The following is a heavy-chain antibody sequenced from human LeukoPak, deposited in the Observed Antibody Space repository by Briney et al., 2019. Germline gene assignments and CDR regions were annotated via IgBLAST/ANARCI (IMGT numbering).Heavy chain of an antibody. CDR1: GFTFSSYS. Sequence: GGSLRLSCAASGFTFSSYSMNWVRQAPGKGLEWVSSISSSSSYIYYADSVKGRFTISRDNAKNSLYLQMNSLRAEDTAVYYCARDLWGYCSSTSCPYDWGQGTLVTVSS. V-gene: IGHV3-21*01. J-gene: IGHJ4*02. CDR2: ISSSSSYI. CDR3: ARDLWGYCSSTSCPYD. D-gene: IGHD2-2*01.